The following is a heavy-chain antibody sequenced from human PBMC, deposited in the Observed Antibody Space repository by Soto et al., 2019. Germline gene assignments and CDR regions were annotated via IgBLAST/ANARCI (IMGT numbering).Heavy chain of an antibody. Sequence: ASETLSLTCTVSGGSISSSSYYWGWIRQPPGKGLEWIGSIYYSGSTYYNPSLKSRVTISVDTSKNQFSLKLSSVTAADTAVYYCARAHRCSGGSCDTSYYYYYYMDVWGKGTTVTVSS. CDR3: ARAHRCSGGSCDTSYYYYYYMDV. CDR2: IYYSGST. CDR1: GGSISSSSYY. J-gene: IGHJ6*03. V-gene: IGHV4-39*07. D-gene: IGHD2-15*01.